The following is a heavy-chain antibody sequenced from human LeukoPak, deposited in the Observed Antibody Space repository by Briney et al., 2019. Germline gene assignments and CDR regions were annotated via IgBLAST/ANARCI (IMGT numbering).Heavy chain of an antibody. Sequence: KTSETLSLTCTVSGGSISSYYWSWIRQPPGKGLEWIGYIYYSGSTNYNPSLKSRVTISVDTSKNQFSLKLSSVTAADTAVYYCAREVRGVIDAFDIWGQGTMVTVSS. J-gene: IGHJ3*02. D-gene: IGHD3-10*01. CDR2: IYYSGST. CDR3: AREVRGVIDAFDI. CDR1: GGSISSYY. V-gene: IGHV4-59*01.